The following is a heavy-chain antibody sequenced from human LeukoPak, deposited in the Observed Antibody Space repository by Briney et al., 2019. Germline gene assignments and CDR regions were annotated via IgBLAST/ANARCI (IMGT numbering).Heavy chain of an antibody. CDR2: IKQDGSEK. CDR1: GFIFSSYS. Sequence: SGGSLRLSCAASGFIFSSYSMSWVRQAPGKGLEWVANIKQDGSEKYYVDFVKGRFTISRDNAKNSLFLQMNSLRAEDTAVYYCARHVRFEGVDYWGQGTLVTVSS. CDR3: ARHVRFEGVDY. D-gene: IGHD3-16*01. J-gene: IGHJ4*02. V-gene: IGHV3-7*01.